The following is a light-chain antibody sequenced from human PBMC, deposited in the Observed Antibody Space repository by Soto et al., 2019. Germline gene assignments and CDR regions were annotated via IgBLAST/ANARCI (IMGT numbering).Light chain of an antibody. CDR3: SSYTSSSTRV. V-gene: IGLV2-14*01. CDR2: DVS. Sequence: QSVLTQPASVSGSPGQSITISCTGTSSDVGGYNYVSWYQQHPGKAPKLMIYDVSNRPSGVSNLFSGSKSGNTASLTISGLQADDEADYYCSSYTSSSTRVFGGGTKLTVL. CDR1: SSDVGGYNY. J-gene: IGLJ3*02.